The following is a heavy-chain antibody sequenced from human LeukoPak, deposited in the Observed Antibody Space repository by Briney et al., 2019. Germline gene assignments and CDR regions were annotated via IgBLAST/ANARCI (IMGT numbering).Heavy chain of an antibody. CDR1: GFTFSSYA. V-gene: IGHV3-23*01. D-gene: IGHD3-3*01. CDR2: ISGSGGST. CDR3: ANLNYDFWSGPLGV. J-gene: IGHJ6*04. Sequence: GGSLRLSCAASGFTFSSYAMSWVRQAPGKGLEWVSAISGSGGSTYYADSVKGRFTISRDNSKNTLYLQMNSLRAEDTAVYHCANLNYDFWSGPLGVWGKGTTVTVSS.